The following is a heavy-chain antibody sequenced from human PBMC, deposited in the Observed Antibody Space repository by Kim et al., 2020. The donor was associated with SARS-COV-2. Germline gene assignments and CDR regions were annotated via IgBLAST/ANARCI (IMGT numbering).Heavy chain of an antibody. D-gene: IGHD2-15*01. Sequence: GGSLRLSCAASGFTVSSNFMSWVRQAPGKGLEWVSVFYFSHSTYYADSVKGRFTISRDNSRNTLDLQMDSLRSEDTAVYYCARQTPDGYFDYWGQGTLVTVSS. J-gene: IGHJ4*02. CDR2: FYFSHST. V-gene: IGHV3-66*04. CDR3: ARQTPDGYFDY. CDR1: GFTVSSNF.